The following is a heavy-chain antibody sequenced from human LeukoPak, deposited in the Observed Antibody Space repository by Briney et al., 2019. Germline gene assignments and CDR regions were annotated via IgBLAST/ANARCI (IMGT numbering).Heavy chain of an antibody. V-gene: IGHV4-39*01. Sequence: SETLSLTCTVSGGSISSSSYHWGWIRQPPGKGLEWIGSIYYSGSTYYNPSLKSRVTISVDTSKNQFSLKLSSVTAADTAVYYCARQAVPISSGVGYFDYWGQGTLVTVSS. J-gene: IGHJ4*02. D-gene: IGHD2-15*01. CDR3: ARQAVPISSGVGYFDY. CDR2: IYYSGST. CDR1: GGSISSSSYH.